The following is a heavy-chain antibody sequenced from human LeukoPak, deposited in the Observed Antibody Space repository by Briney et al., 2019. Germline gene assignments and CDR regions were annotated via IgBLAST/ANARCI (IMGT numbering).Heavy chain of an antibody. D-gene: IGHD5-18*01. CDR2: INPNSGGT. V-gene: IGHV1-2*06. Sequence: ASVKVSCKASGYTFTGYYMHWVRQAPGQGLEWMGRINPNSGGTNYAQKFQGRVTMTRDTSISTVYMELSRLRSDDTAVYYCARGLGTAMVNFDYWGQGTLVTVSS. CDR3: ARGLGTAMVNFDY. J-gene: IGHJ4*02. CDR1: GYTFTGYY.